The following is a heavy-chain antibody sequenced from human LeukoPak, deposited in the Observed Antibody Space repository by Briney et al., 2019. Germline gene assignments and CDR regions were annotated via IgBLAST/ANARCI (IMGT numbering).Heavy chain of an antibody. CDR1: GGSISSYY. CDR3: ARHGSVAAAGFDY. D-gene: IGHD6-13*01. Sequence: SETLSLTCTVSGGSISSYYWSWIRQPPGKGLEWIGYIYYSGSTNYNPSLKSRVTISVDTSKNQFPLKLSSVTAADTAVYYCARHGSVAAAGFDYWGQGTLVTVSS. V-gene: IGHV4-59*08. J-gene: IGHJ4*02. CDR2: IYYSGST.